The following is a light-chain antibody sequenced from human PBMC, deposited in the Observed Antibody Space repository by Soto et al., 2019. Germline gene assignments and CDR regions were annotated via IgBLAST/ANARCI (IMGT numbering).Light chain of an antibody. Sequence: EIVLTQSPGTLPLSPGQRATLSCRASQSVSGSYLAWYQHKRGQAPRPLMFRAASRATGIPGRFSGTGSGTEFTLIISILEPEGFAVYYCQQYGSKPHTFGQGTKLEIK. CDR2: RAA. J-gene: IGKJ2*01. CDR3: QQYGSKPHT. V-gene: IGKV3-20*01. CDR1: QSVSGSY.